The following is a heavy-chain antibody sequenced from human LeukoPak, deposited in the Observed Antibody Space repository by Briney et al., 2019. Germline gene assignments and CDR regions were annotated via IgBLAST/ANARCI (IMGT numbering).Heavy chain of an antibody. CDR1: GYTFTGNY. J-gene: IGHJ6*03. CDR3: ARDGHTSGYYYMDV. CDR2: IDPNSGGT. Sequence: ASVKVSCKASGYTFTGNYMHWGRQAPGQGLEWMGRIDPNSGGTNYEQKFQARVTMTRDTSSSTAYMELSRLRSDDTAVYYCARDGHTSGYYYMDVWGKGTTVTVSS. V-gene: IGHV1-2*06.